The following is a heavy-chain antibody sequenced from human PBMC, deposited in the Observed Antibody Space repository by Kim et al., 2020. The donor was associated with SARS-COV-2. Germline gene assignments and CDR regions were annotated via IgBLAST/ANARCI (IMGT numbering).Heavy chain of an antibody. CDR3: ARDQDIVATIGGGASYYGMDV. V-gene: IGHV1-2*02. Sequence: ASVKVSCKASGYTFTGYYMHWVRQAPGQGLEWMGWINPNSGGTNYAQKFQGRVTMTRDTSISTAYMELSRLRSDDTAVYYCARDQDIVATIGGGASYYGMDVWGQGTTVTVSS. D-gene: IGHD5-12*01. CDR1: GYTFTGYY. J-gene: IGHJ6*02. CDR2: INPNSGGT.